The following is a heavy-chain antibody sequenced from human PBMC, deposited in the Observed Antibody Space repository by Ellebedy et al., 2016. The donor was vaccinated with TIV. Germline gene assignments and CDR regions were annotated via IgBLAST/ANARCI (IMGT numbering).Heavy chain of an antibody. CDR1: GFTFSSYG. V-gene: IGHV3-30*18. CDR3: AKDRDYYDSSGYWNGHDY. D-gene: IGHD3-22*01. J-gene: IGHJ4*02. CDR2: ISYDGSNK. Sequence: GESLKISXAASGFTFSSYGMHWVRQAPGKGLEWVAVISYDGSNKYYADSVKGRFTISRDNSKNTLYLQMNSLRAEDTAVYYCAKDRDYYDSSGYWNGHDYWGQGTLVTVSS.